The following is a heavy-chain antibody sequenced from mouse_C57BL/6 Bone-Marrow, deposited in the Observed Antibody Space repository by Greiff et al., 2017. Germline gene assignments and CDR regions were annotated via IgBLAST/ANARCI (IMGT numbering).Heavy chain of an antibody. V-gene: IGHV1-76*01. CDR2: IYPGSGNT. Sequence: VQLQQSGAELVRPGASVKLSCKASGYTFTDYYINWVKQRPGQGLEWIARIYPGSGNTYYNEKFKGKATLTAEKSSSTAYMQLSSLTSEDSAVYFSARNGAWFAYWGQGTLVTVSA. J-gene: IGHJ3*01. CDR3: ARNGAWFAY. CDR1: GYTFTDYY. D-gene: IGHD1-2*01.